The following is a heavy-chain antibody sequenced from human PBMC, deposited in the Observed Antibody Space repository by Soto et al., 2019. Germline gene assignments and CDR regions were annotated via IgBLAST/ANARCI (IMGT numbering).Heavy chain of an antibody. D-gene: IGHD3-22*01. CDR2: ISNSGIST. CDR1: GFTFSSFA. CDR3: AKGVGHYDSSGFSIYYLDY. J-gene: IGHJ4*02. V-gene: IGHV3-23*01. Sequence: ESGGGLVQPGGSLRLSCAASGFTFSSFAMSWVRQAPGKGLEWVAVISNSGISTNYADSVKGRFTVSRDNSRNTLHLQMNSLRVEDTAVYYCAKGVGHYDSSGFSIYYLDYWGQGSLVTVSS.